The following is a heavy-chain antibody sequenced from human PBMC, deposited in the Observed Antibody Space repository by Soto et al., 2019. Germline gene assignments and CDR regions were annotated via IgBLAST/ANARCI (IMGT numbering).Heavy chain of an antibody. CDR3: ARAPPDHYYDSSGYSLFDY. D-gene: IGHD3-22*01. CDR2: ISYDGSNK. J-gene: IGHJ4*02. CDR1: GFTFSSYA. V-gene: IGHV3-30-3*01. Sequence: VQLVESGGGVVQPGRSLRLSCAASGFTFSSYAMHWVRQAPGKGLEWVAVISYDGSNKYYADSVKGRFTISRDNSKNTLYLQMNSLRAEDTAVYYCARAPPDHYYDSSGYSLFDYWGQGTLVTVSS.